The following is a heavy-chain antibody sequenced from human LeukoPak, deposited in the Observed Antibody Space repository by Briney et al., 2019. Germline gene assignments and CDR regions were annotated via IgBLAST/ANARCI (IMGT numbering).Heavy chain of an antibody. CDR3: AKEGGIAARPVDY. Sequence: GGSLRLSCTASXFTFSDYSMNWVRQAPGKGLEWVSYISLTGSAMYYADSVKGRFAISRDNSKNTLYLQMNSLRAEDTAVYYCAKEGGIAARPVDYWGQGTLVTVSS. V-gene: IGHV3-48*01. D-gene: IGHD6-6*01. J-gene: IGHJ4*02. CDR1: XFTFSDYS. CDR2: ISLTGSAM.